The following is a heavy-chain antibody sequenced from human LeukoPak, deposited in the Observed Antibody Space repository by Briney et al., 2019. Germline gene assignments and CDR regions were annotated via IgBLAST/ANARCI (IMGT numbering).Heavy chain of an antibody. V-gene: IGHV3-30*04. Sequence: GGSLRLSCAASGFTFSRVSMHWVRQAPGKGLEWVAFISDNEKRKYYTDSVKGRFTIPRDNSRNTLSLQMNSLRGEDTAVYYCARNPRDDYYFDYWGQGTLVTVSS. D-gene: IGHD4/OR15-4a*01. CDR3: ARNPRDDYYFDY. CDR2: ISDNEKRK. J-gene: IGHJ4*02. CDR1: GFTFSRVS.